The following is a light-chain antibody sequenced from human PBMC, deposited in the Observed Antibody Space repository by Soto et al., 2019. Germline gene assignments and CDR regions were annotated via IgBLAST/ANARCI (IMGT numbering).Light chain of an antibody. Sequence: DIQMTQSPSSLSASVGDRVTITCRASQGISNYLAWYQQKPGKVPKLLIYATFTLQAGVPSRFSGSGSETDFTLTISSLQPEDVATYYCQAYDSALTWTFGQGTKVDIK. CDR2: ATF. V-gene: IGKV1-27*01. J-gene: IGKJ1*01. CDR3: QAYDSALTWT. CDR1: QGISNY.